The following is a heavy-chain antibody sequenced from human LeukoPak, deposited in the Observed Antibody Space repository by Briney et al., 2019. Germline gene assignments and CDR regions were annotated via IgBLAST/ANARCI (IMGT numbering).Heavy chain of an antibody. D-gene: IGHD3-3*01. J-gene: IGHJ3*02. Sequence: SETLSLTCTVSGGSISSYYWSWIRQPAGKGLEWIGRIYTSGSTNYNPSLKSRVTISVDTSKNQFSLKLSSVTAADTAVYYCARDNFGVVMGAFDIWGQGTMVTVSS. CDR3: ARDNFGVVMGAFDI. CDR2: IYTSGST. CDR1: GGSISSYY. V-gene: IGHV4-4*07.